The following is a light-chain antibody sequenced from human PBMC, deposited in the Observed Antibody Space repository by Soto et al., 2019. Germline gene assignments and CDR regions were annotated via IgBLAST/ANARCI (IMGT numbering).Light chain of an antibody. CDR2: DVS. Sequence: QSALTQPASVSGSPGQSITISCTGTSSDVGGYNYVSWYQQHPGKAPQLMIYDVSNRPSGVSNRFSGSKSCNTASLTISGLQAEDEAEYYCSSDTSSSNYVFGTGTKLTVL. V-gene: IGLV2-14*01. CDR1: SSDVGGYNY. J-gene: IGLJ1*01. CDR3: SSDTSSSNYV.